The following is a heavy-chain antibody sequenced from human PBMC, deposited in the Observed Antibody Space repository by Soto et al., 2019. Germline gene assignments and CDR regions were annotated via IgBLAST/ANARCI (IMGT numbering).Heavy chain of an antibody. CDR3: ARNRDGYNPYCFDY. D-gene: IGHD5-12*01. V-gene: IGHV4-59*01. CDR1: GGSISSYY. Sequence: PSETLSLTCTVSGGSISSYYWTWIRQPPGKGLEWIGYIYYSGSPNYNPSLKSRVSISVDTSKNQFSLKLSSVTAADTAVYYCARNRDGYNPYCFDYWGQ. J-gene: IGHJ4*02. CDR2: IYYSGSP.